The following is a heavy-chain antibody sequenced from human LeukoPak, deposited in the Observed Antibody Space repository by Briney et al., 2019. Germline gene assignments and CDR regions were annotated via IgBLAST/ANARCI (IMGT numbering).Heavy chain of an antibody. CDR1: GITLNNYA. V-gene: IGHV3-23*01. CDR2: ISGRGGGT. D-gene: IGHD3-10*01. J-gene: IGHJ4*02. CDR3: AKRGVVIRVILVGFHKEAYYFDS. Sequence: GGPLRLSCTVSGITLNNYAMSWARQAPGEGLEWVADISGRGGGTKYADSVKGRFTISRDNPKNTLYLQMNNLSADDTAVYFCAKRGVVIRVILVGFHKEAYYFDSWGQGALVTVSS.